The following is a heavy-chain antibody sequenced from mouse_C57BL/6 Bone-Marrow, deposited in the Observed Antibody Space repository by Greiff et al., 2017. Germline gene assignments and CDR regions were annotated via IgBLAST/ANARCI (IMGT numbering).Heavy chain of an antibody. CDR3: ARKVRRIFAY. J-gene: IGHJ3*01. CDR1: GYSFTGYY. Sequence: EVQLQQSGPELVKPGASVKISCKASGYSFTGYYMNWVKQSPEKSLEWIGEINPSTGGTTYNQKFKAKATLTVDKSSSTAYMQLKSLTSEDSPVYYCARKVRRIFAYWGQGTLVTVSA. V-gene: IGHV1-42*01. CDR2: INPSTGGT. D-gene: IGHD1-3*01.